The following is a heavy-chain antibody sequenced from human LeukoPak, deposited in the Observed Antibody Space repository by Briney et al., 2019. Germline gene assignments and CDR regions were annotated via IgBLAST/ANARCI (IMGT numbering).Heavy chain of an antibody. CDR2: IIPIFGTA. J-gene: IGHJ4*02. CDR1: GGTFRSYA. V-gene: IGHV1-69*13. Sequence: ASVKVSCKASGGTFRSYAISWGRPAPEQGLEWMGGIIPIFGTANYAQKFQGRVTITADESTSTAYMELSSLRSEDTAVYYCARATVTMVRGVPKEYYFDYWGQGTLVTVSS. CDR3: ARATVTMVRGVPKEYYFDY. D-gene: IGHD3-10*01.